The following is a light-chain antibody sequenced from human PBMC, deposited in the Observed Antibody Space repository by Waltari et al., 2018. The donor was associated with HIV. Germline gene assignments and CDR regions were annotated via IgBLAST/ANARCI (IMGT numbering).Light chain of an antibody. CDR3: QSADTSYTSRV. V-gene: IGLV3-25*03. Sequence: SYELTQPPSVSVSPGQTARIPCSGDVLAKQYAYWYQHQPGQAPVLVIYKYTERPSGIPWRFSGSSSGTTVTLTISGVQRDDEADDYGQSADTSYTSRVCGIGTKVTVL. CDR1: VLAKQY. CDR2: KYT. J-gene: IGLJ1*01.